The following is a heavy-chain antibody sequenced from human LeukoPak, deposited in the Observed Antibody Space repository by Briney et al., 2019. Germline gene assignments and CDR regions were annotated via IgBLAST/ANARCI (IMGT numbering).Heavy chain of an antibody. V-gene: IGHV4-4*09. J-gene: IGHJ3*02. CDR2: IYSSGSA. CDR3: ARQGAVDI. CDR1: GDSICSYY. Sequence: SETLSLTCTVSGDSICSYYWSWIRQPPGKGLEWIGFIYSSGSANYSPSLRSRVTMSVDMSKNQFSLKLRSVTAADTAVYYCARQGAVDIWGQGTMVIVSS.